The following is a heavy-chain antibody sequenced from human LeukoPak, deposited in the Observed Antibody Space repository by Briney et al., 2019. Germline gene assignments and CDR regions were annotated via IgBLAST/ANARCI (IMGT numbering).Heavy chain of an antibody. V-gene: IGHV3-21*01. CDR3: ARDSGYSYADDY. Sequence: PGGSLRLSCAASGFTFSSYSMNWVRQAPGKGLEWVSSISSSSSYIYYADSVKGRFTISRDNAKDSLYLQMSSLRDEDTAVYYCARDSGYSYADDYWGQGTLVTVSS. D-gene: IGHD5-18*01. J-gene: IGHJ4*02. CDR1: GFTFSSYS. CDR2: ISSSSSYI.